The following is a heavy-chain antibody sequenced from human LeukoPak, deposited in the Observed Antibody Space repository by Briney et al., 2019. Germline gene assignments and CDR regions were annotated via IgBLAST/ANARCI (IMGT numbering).Heavy chain of an antibody. D-gene: IGHD3-9*01. CDR2: ILTSGTT. CDR1: GFSLSGYA. Sequence: GGSLRLSCVASGFSLSGYAMSWVRQAPGKGPEWVSGILTSGTTYYSDSVKGRFTISRDRSKNTLYLQMNSLRSEDTAIYSCAKDLTYNDGRWEFVPWGQGTLVTVSS. CDR3: AKDLTYNDGRWEFVP. V-gene: IGHV3-23*05. J-gene: IGHJ5*02.